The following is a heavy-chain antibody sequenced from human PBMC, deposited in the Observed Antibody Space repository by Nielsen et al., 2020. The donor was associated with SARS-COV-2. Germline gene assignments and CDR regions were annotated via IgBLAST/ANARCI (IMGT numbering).Heavy chain of an antibody. Sequence: SETLSLTCTVSGGSISSGGYYWSWIRQHPGKGLEWIGYIYYSGSTYYNPSLKSRVTISVDTSKNQFSLKLSSVTAADTAVYYCARGQVATQFDYWGQGTLVTVSS. D-gene: IGHD5-12*01. V-gene: IGHV4-31*03. CDR1: GGSISSGGYY. CDR3: ARGQVATQFDY. J-gene: IGHJ4*02. CDR2: IYYSGST.